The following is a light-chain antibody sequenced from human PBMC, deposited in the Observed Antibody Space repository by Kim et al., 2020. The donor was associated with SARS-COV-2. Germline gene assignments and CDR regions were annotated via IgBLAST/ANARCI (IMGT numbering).Light chain of an antibody. CDR1: TGAVTTGHY. Sequence: PGGTVTLTCGSRTGAVTTGHYPYWFQQKPGQAPRTLIYETTSKQTWTPARFSGSLLGGKAALTLSGAQPEDEAEYYCLLYYSGARVFGGGTQLTVL. CDR2: ETT. V-gene: IGLV7-46*01. CDR3: LLYYSGARV. J-gene: IGLJ3*02.